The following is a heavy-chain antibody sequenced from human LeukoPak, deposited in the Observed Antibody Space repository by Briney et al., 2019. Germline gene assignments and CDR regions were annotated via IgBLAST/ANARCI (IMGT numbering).Heavy chain of an antibody. CDR3: AREGSSSSGEYNGFDP. D-gene: IGHD6-6*01. CDR2: IYYSGST. Sequence: SETLSLTCTVSGGSVSSGSYYWSWIRQPPGKGLEWIGYIYYSGSTNYNPSLKSRVTISVDTSKNQFSLKLSSVTAADTAVYYCAREGSSSSGEYNGFDPWGQGTLVTVSS. J-gene: IGHJ5*02. CDR1: GGSVSSGSYY. V-gene: IGHV4-61*01.